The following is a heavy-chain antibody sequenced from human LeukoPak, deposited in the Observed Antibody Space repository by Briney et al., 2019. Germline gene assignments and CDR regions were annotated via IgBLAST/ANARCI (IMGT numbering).Heavy chain of an antibody. CDR2: ISGSGATT. D-gene: IGHD4-17*01. J-gene: IGHJ3*01. Sequence: PGGSLRLSCGASGFTFRNNSMSWVRQIPGKGLDWVSAISGSGATTYYADSVRGRFTISRDNFKNTLYPEVDSLRAEDTALYYCAKTKFGDYALHAFDVWGQGTMVTVSS. V-gene: IGHV3-23*01. CDR3: AKTKFGDYALHAFDV. CDR1: GFTFRNNS.